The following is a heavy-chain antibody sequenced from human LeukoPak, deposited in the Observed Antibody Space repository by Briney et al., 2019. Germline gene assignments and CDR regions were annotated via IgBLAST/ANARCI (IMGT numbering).Heavy chain of an antibody. CDR1: GYTFTGYW. CDR3: ARGYDTSEGFDY. Sequence: ASVKVSCKTSGYTFTGYWMHWVRQAPGQGPEWMGVISPSGGSTIYAQKFKGRVTLTRDMSTSTDYLELSSLRSEDTAVYYCARGYDTSEGFDYWGQGTLVTVSS. D-gene: IGHD3-22*01. V-gene: IGHV1-46*01. CDR2: ISPSGGST. J-gene: IGHJ4*02.